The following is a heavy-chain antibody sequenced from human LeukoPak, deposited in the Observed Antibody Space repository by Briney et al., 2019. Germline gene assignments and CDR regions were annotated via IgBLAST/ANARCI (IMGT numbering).Heavy chain of an antibody. J-gene: IGHJ4*02. D-gene: IGHD3-10*01. CDR2: ISSSGDST. Sequence: PGGSLRLSCAASGFTFSFYAMSWVRQAPGKGLEWVSAISSSGDSTYYTDSARGRFTISRDNSNNTLFLQMNSLRADDTAVYYCASVEWFGDLTFEGWGRGTLVPVSS. CDR3: ASVEWFGDLTFEG. CDR1: GFTFSFYA. V-gene: IGHV3-23*01.